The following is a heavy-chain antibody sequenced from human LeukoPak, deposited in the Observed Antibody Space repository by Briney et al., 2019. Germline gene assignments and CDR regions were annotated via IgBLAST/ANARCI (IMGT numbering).Heavy chain of an antibody. J-gene: IGHJ5*02. CDR3: ARQGDHNWFDP. D-gene: IGHD3-16*01. Sequence: KPSETLSLTCTVSGGSVSNYYWNWIRKPPGKGLERVGFIYYPGSPKYNPSLQSRVTISVDTSKNQLSLRLSSVTAADTAVYYCARQGDHNWFDPWGQGTLVTVSS. V-gene: IGHV4-59*08. CDR2: IYYPGSP. CDR1: GGSVSNYY.